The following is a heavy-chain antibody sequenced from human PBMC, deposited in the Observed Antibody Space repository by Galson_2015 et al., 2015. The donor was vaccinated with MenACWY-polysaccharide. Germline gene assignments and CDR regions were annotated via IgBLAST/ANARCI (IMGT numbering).Heavy chain of an antibody. Sequence: SLRLSCAASGLTFSNNWIHWVRHAPGEGLVWVSRITRDASSTAYADSVKGRFTISRDNAKNTLYLQMNSLRAEDTAVYYCVGPLGRGGTGAYGMDAWGQGTTVTVSS. V-gene: IGHV3-74*01. J-gene: IGHJ6*02. CDR1: GLTFSNNW. CDR3: VGPLGRGGTGAYGMDA. CDR2: ITRDASST. D-gene: IGHD3-10*01.